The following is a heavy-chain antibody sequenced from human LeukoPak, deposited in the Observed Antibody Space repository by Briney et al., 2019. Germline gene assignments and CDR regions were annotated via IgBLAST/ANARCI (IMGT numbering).Heavy chain of an antibody. CDR2: ISYDGSNK. D-gene: IGHD4-17*01. Sequence: PGGSLRLSCAASGFTFSSYGMHWVRQAPGKGLEWVAVISYDGSNKYYADSVKGRFTISRDNSKNTLYLQMNSLSAEDTAVYYCAKDSLAWKTTGVDYWGQGTLVTVSS. CDR1: GFTFSSYG. J-gene: IGHJ4*02. CDR3: AKDSLAWKTTGVDY. V-gene: IGHV3-30*18.